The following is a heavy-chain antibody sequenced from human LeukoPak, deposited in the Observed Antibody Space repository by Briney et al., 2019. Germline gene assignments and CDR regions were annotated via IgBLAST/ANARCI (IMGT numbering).Heavy chain of an antibody. D-gene: IGHD3-3*02. CDR2: IQSKTDGGKT. Sequence: GGPLRLSCAASGFIVTNAWMNWVRQAPGKGPEWVGRIQSKTDGGKTDYAAPVKGRFTISRDDSKNTLYLQMNSLKTEDTAIYYCTTGIRGDWGQGTLVTASS. CDR1: GFIVTNAW. CDR3: TTGIRGD. V-gene: IGHV3-15*07. J-gene: IGHJ4*02.